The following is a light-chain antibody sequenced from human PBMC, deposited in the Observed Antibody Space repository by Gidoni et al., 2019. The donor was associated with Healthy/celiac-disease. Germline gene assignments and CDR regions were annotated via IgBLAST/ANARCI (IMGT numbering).Light chain of an antibody. CDR2: DAS. CDR3: QQYDKLFT. V-gene: IGKV1-33*01. CDR1: QDISNY. Sequence: DIQMTQSPSSLSASVGDRVTITCQASQDISNYLNWYQQKPGKAHKLLIYDASNLETGVPSRFSGSGSGTDFTFTISSLQPEDIATYYCQQYDKLFTFGPGTKVDIK. J-gene: IGKJ3*01.